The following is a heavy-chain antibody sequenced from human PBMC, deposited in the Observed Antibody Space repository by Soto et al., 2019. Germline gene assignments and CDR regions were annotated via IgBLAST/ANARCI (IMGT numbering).Heavy chain of an antibody. CDR3: AKRGCSGGSCYSDY. Sequence: PGGSLRLSCAASGFTFSSYAMSWVRQAPGKGLEWVSAISGSGGSTYYADSVKGRFTISRDNSKNTLYLQINSLRAEDTAVYYCAKRGCSGGSCYSDYWGQGTLVTVS. D-gene: IGHD2-15*01. CDR1: GFTFSSYA. CDR2: ISGSGGST. V-gene: IGHV3-23*01. J-gene: IGHJ4*02.